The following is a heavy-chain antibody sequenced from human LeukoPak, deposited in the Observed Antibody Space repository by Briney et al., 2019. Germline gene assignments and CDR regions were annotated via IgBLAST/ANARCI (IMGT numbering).Heavy chain of an antibody. CDR2: IYTSGST. J-gene: IGHJ1*01. CDR3: ASIAYYYDSSGYYSGWYFQH. Sequence: SETLSLTCTVSGGSISSYYWSWIRQPAGKGLEWIGRIYTSGSTNYNPSLKSRVTISVDTSKNQFSLKLSSVTAADTAVYYCASIAYYYDSSGYYSGWYFQHWGQGTLVTVSS. D-gene: IGHD3-22*01. V-gene: IGHV4-4*07. CDR1: GGSISSYY.